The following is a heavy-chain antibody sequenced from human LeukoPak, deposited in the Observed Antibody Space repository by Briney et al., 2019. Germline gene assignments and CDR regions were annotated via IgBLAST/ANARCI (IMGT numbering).Heavy chain of an antibody. D-gene: IGHD3-22*01. CDR3: ARGVGYDDTLGSYYGFFDY. J-gene: IGHJ4*02. CDR1: GYSITRAYS. V-gene: IGHV4-38-2*02. CDR2: LYDSGSS. Sequence: SETLSLTCSVSGYSITRAYSWGWVRQPPGKGLEWIGSLYDSGSSYYNPSLKSRVTLSVDTSKNELSLQLSSVTAADTAVYFCARGVGYDDTLGSYYGFFDYWGQGTLVAVSS.